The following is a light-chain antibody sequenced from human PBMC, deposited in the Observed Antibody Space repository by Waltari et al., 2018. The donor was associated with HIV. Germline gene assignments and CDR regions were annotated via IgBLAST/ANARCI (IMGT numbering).Light chain of an antibody. CDR2: AAS. J-gene: IGKJ3*01. CDR1: QAIGSN. CDR3: QHHNTYPRFA. V-gene: IGKV1-9*01. Sequence: DIQLTQSASFVSASVGDRVTVTCRASQAIGSNLAWYRQSPGQGPLLLIFAASTLESGFPSRFSGTGSGTEFALTIKCLQPEDCATYYCQHHNTYPRFAFGPGTTVDI.